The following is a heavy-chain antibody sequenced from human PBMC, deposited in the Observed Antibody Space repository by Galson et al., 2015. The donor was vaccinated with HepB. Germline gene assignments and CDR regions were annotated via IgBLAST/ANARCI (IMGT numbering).Heavy chain of an antibody. CDR3: ARESAIFGVATTGGPEYYYYGMDV. D-gene: IGHD3-3*01. Sequence: SVKVSCKASGYTFTSYGISWVRQAPGQGLEWMGWISAYNGNTNYAQKLQGRVTMTTDTSTSTAYMELRSLRSDDTAVYYCARESAIFGVATTGGPEYYYYGMDVWGQGTTVTVSS. J-gene: IGHJ6*02. CDR1: GYTFTSYG. CDR2: ISAYNGNT. V-gene: IGHV1-18*04.